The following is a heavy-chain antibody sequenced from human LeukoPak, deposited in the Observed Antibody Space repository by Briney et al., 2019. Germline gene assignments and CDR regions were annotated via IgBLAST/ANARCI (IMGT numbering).Heavy chain of an antibody. CDR3: TRGVYCYDSTGYYGGMDV. Sequence: GGSLRLSCTASGFTFGDYAMSWFRQAPGKGLEWVGFIRSKAYGGTTEYAASVKGRFTISRDDSKSIAYLQMNSLKTEDTAVYYCTRGVYCYDSTGYYGGMDVWGQGTTVTVSS. V-gene: IGHV3-49*03. J-gene: IGHJ6*02. D-gene: IGHD3-22*01. CDR2: IRSKAYGGTT. CDR1: GFTFGDYA.